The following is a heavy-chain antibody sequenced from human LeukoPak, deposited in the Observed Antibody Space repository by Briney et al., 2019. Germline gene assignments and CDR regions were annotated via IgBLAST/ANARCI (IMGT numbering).Heavy chain of an antibody. Sequence: SGGSLRLSCAASGFTFSSYAMHWVRQAPGKGLEWVAVISYDGSNKYYADSVKGRFTISRDNSKNTLYLQMNSLRAEDTAVYYCARGDLVGASSGDAFDIWGQGTMVTVSS. CDR1: GFTFSSYA. CDR2: ISYDGSNK. CDR3: ARGDLVGASSGDAFDI. D-gene: IGHD1-26*01. V-gene: IGHV3-30-3*01. J-gene: IGHJ3*02.